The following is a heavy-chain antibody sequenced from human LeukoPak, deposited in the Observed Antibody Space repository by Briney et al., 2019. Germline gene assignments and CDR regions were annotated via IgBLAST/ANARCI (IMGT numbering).Heavy chain of an antibody. CDR3: ARTVAAVAGPFDY. CDR2: ISGSGGST. D-gene: IGHD6-19*01. CDR1: GFTFSSYA. J-gene: IGHJ4*02. V-gene: IGHV3-23*01. Sequence: GGSLRLSCAASGFTFSSYAMSWVRQAPGKGLEWVSAISGSGGSTYYADSVKGRFTISRDNAKNSLYLQMNSLRAEDTAVYYCARTVAAVAGPFDYWGQGTLVTVSS.